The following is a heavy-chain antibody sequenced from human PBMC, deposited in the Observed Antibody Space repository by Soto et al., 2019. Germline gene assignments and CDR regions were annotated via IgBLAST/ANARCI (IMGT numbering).Heavy chain of an antibody. CDR2: ISSSSSYI. CDR3: ARVSGIVGATPDQD. D-gene: IGHD1-26*01. Sequence: PGGSLRLSCAASGFTFSSYSMNWVRQAPGKGLEWVSSISSSSSYIYYADSVKGRFTISRDNAKNSLYLQMNSLRAEDTAVYYCARVSGIVGATPDQDGGQGTLVTVSS. CDR1: GFTFSSYS. J-gene: IGHJ1*01. V-gene: IGHV3-21*01.